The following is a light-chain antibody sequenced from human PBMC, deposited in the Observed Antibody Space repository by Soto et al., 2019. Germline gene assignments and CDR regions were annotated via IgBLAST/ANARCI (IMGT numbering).Light chain of an antibody. CDR1: SSDVGGYNY. V-gene: IGLV2-14*01. Sequence: QSALTKPASVSGSPGQSITISCTGTSSDVGGYNYVSWYQQHPGKAPKLMIYEVSNRPSGGSNRFSGSTSGNTAPLTISGLQSEDEADYYCISYTSSSPYVFGTGTKLTVL. CDR2: EVS. CDR3: ISYTSSSPYV. J-gene: IGLJ1*01.